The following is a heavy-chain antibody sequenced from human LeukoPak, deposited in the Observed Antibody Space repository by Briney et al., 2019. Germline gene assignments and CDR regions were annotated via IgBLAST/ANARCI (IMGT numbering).Heavy chain of an antibody. CDR2: ISSSGTII. J-gene: IGHJ4*02. CDR1: AFTISASG. V-gene: IGHV3-48*01. Sequence: GSLRLSCAASAFTISASGMSWVRQTSGKGLEWISYISSSGTIIYYADSVKGRFTISRDSAKNSLFLQMNSLRAEDTDVYYCARDSRSHCSSTACYGPYFDYWGQGTLVTVSS. D-gene: IGHD2-2*01. CDR3: ARDSRSHCSSTACYGPYFDY.